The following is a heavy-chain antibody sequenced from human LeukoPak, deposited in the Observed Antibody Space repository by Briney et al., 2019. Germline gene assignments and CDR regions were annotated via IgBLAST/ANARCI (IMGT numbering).Heavy chain of an antibody. CDR2: ISGSGGST. J-gene: IGHJ5*02. V-gene: IGHV3-23*01. D-gene: IGHD2-15*01. CDR1: GFTFSSYA. CDR3: AQRSRKEDIVVVVAATRGWFDP. Sequence: PGGSLRLSCAASGFTFSSYAMSWVRQAPGKGLEWVSAISGSGGSTYYADSVKGRFTISRDNSKNTLYLQMNSLRAEDTAVYYCAQRSRKEDIVVVVAATRGWFDPWGQGTLVTVSS.